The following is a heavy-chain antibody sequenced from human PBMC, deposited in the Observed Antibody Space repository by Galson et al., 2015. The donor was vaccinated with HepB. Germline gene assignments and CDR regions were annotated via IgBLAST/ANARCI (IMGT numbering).Heavy chain of an antibody. CDR2: INSDGSST. J-gene: IGHJ6*02. D-gene: IGHD3-3*01. V-gene: IGHV3-74*01. CDR3: AKEVGDTYYDFWSGYYLPYGMDV. CDR1: GFTFSSYW. Sequence: SLRLSCAASGFTFSSYWMHWVRQAPGKGLVWVSRINSDGSSTSYADSVKGRFTISRDNAKNTLYLQMNSLRAEDTAVYYCAKEVGDTYYDFWSGYYLPYGMDVWGQGTTVTVSS.